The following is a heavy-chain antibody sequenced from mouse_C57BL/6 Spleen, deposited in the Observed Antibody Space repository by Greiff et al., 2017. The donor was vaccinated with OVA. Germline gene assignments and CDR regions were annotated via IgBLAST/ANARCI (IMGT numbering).Heavy chain of an antibody. D-gene: IGHD3-2*02. CDR3: ASLDSSGYGFAY. CDR2: ISYSGST. Sequence: DVKLVESGPGLAKPSQTLSLTCSVTGYSITSDYWNWIRKFPGNKLEYMGYISYSGSTYYNPSLKSRISITRDTSKNQYYLQLNSVTTEDTATYYCASLDSSGYGFAYWGQGTLVTVSA. J-gene: IGHJ3*01. V-gene: IGHV3-8*01. CDR1: GYSITSDY.